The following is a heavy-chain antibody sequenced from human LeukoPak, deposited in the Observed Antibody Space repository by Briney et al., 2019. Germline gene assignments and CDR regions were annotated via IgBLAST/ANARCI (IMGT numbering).Heavy chain of an antibody. CDR1: GYTFTSYY. Sequence: ASVKVSRKASGYTFTSYYMHWVRQPPGQGLEWMGIINPSGGSTSYAQKCQGRVTMTRDTSTSTVYMELSSLRSEDTAVYYCARASGWIRNAFDIWGQGTMVTVSS. D-gene: IGHD6-19*01. CDR2: INPSGGST. J-gene: IGHJ3*02. CDR3: ARASGWIRNAFDI. V-gene: IGHV1-46*01.